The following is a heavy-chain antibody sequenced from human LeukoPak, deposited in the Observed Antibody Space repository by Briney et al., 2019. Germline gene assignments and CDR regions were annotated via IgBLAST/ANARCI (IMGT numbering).Heavy chain of an antibody. V-gene: IGHV3-7*04. CDR2: INQDGSEK. J-gene: IGHJ4*02. Sequence: SGGSLRLSCAASGFTFSNYWMSWVRQAPGKGLEWVANINQDGSEKSYVDSVEGRFTISRDNAKKSLYLHVNSLRAEDTAVYYCARDIYGGHDYWGQGTLVTVSS. CDR1: GFTFSNYW. D-gene: IGHD2-21*01. CDR3: ARDIYGGHDY.